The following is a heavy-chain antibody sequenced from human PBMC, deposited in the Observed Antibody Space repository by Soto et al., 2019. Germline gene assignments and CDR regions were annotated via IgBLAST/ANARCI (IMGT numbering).Heavy chain of an antibody. D-gene: IGHD3-3*01. J-gene: IGHJ4*02. CDR3: ARDTDDFWSGYSI. V-gene: IGHV3-7*05. CDR1: VFTFSSYW. CDR2: IKQDGSEK. Sequence: GGSLRLSCAASVFTFSSYWMSWVRQAPGKGLEWVANIKQDGSEKYYVDSVKGRFTISRDNAKNSLYLQMNSLRAEDTAVYYCARDTDDFWSGYSIWGQGTLVTVSS.